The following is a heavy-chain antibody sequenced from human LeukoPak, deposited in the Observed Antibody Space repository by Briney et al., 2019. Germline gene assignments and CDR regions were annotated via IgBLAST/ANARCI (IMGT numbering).Heavy chain of an antibody. CDR1: GGSISSSPYY. V-gene: IGHV4-39*07. CDR3: AKGAGGFSYYNWFDP. D-gene: IGHD5-18*01. CDR2: IYYSGTT. J-gene: IGHJ5*02. Sequence: SETLSLTCTVSGGSISSSPYYWGWIRQPPGKGLEWIGSIYYSGTTHYNPSLESRVTISVDTSKNQFSLKLASVTATDTAIYYCAKGAGGFSYYNWFDPWGQGTLVTVSS.